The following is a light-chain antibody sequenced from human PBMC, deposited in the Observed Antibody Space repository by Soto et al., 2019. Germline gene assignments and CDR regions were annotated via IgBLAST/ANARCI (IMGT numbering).Light chain of an antibody. J-gene: IGLJ1*01. Sequence: QSALTQPASVSGSPGQSITISCTGTSNDVGGYNYVSWYQQHPGKAPKVMIYEVSNRPSGVSNRFSGSKSGNTASLTISGLQAEDEADYYCSSSTINNTRVFGSGTKLTVL. V-gene: IGLV2-14*01. CDR3: SSSTINNTRV. CDR2: EVS. CDR1: SNDVGGYNY.